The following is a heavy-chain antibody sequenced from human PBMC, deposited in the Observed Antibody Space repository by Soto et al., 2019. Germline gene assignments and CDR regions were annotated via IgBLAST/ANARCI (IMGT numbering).Heavy chain of an antibody. D-gene: IGHD2-2*01. J-gene: IGHJ6*02. Sequence: QVQLVQSGAEVKKPGSSVKVSCNASGGTFSSYAISWVRQAPGQGLEWMGGIIPIFATTNYAQRFQGRVTIPAAESTXTXYXXLSSLRSEDTAVYYCARHDCVSSSCYYYYYYAMDVWGQGTTVTVSS. CDR3: ARHDCVSSSCYYYYYYAMDV. CDR2: IIPIFATT. CDR1: GGTFSSYA. V-gene: IGHV1-69*12.